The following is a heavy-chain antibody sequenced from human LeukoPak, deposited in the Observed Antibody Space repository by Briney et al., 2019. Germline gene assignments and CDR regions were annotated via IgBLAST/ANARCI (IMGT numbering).Heavy chain of an antibody. V-gene: IGHV3-21*01. J-gene: IGHJ3*02. CDR1: GFTFSSYS. CDR3: ARELLSGIKSGDI. Sequence: GGSLRLSCAASGFTFSSYSMNWVRQAPGKGLEWVSSISSSSYIYYADSVKGRFTISRDNAKNSLYLQMNSLRAEDTAVYYCARELLSGIKSGDIWGQGTMVTVSS. D-gene: IGHD2-21*01. CDR2: ISSSSYI.